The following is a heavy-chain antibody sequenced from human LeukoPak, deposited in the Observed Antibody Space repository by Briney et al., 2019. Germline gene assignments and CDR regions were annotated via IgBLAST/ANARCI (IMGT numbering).Heavy chain of an antibody. CDR1: GFTFSSYA. J-gene: IGHJ4*02. CDR3: ARDSSGWY. CDR2: ISYDGSNK. V-gene: IGHV3-30*04. D-gene: IGHD6-19*01. Sequence: HPGGSLRLSCATSGFTFSSYAMHWVRQAPGKGLEWEAVISYDGSNKYYADSVKGRFTISRDNSKNTLYLQMNSLRAEDTAVYYCARDSSGWYWGQGTLVTVSS.